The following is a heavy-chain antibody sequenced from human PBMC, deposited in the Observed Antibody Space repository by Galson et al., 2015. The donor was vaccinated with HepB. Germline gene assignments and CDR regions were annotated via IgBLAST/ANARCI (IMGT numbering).Heavy chain of an antibody. CDR1: GFAFSSYA. CDR2: ISGSGGST. CDR3: AKTSRVRGVITEHRPFDY. V-gene: IGHV3-23*01. Sequence: SLRLSCAASGFAFSSYAMSWVRQAPGKGLEWVSAISGSGGSTYYADSVKGRFTISRDNSKNTLYLQMNSLRAEDTVVYYRAKTSRVRGVITEHRPFDYWGQGTLVTVSS. J-gene: IGHJ4*02. D-gene: IGHD3-10*01.